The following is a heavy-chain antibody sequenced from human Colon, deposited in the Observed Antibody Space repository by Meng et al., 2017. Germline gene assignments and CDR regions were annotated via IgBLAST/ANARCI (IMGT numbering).Heavy chain of an antibody. V-gene: IGHV4-4*02. D-gene: IGHD3-22*01. CDR1: GGSISRSDW. Sequence: VELRGSGPGPVKPSETLPLACAVSGGSISRSDWWSWVRQPPGKGLEWIGETSHSGSTNYSPSLKSRVTISLDKSKNQLSLKLNSVTAADTAVYYCASSDYYRSDYWGQGTLVTVSS. J-gene: IGHJ4*02. CDR2: TSHSGST. CDR3: ASSDYYRSDY.